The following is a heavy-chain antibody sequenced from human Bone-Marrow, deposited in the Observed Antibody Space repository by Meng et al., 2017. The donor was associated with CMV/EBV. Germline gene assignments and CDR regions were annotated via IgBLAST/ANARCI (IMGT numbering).Heavy chain of an antibody. CDR2: IYSGGSST. V-gene: IGHV3-23*03. Sequence: GESLKISCAASGFTFCSYAMSWVRQAPGKGLEWVSVIYSGGSSTYYADSVKGRFTISRDNSKNTLYLQMNSLRAEDTAVYYCAKGWSGYHNWFDPWGQGTLVTVSS. D-gene: IGHD3-3*01. CDR1: GFTFCSYA. CDR3: AKGWSGYHNWFDP. J-gene: IGHJ5*02.